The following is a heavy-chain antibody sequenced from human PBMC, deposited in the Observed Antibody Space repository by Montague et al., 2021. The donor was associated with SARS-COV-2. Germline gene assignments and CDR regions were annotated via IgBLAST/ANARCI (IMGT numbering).Heavy chain of an antibody. CDR3: ARLHVVVVTAMRYFDL. V-gene: IGHV4-31*03. Sequence: TLSLTCTVSGGSISSGGYYWSWIRQPPGKGLEWIGYIYYSGSTYYNPSLKSRVTISVDTSKNQFSLKLSSVTAADTAVYYCARLHVVVVTAMRYFDLWGRGTLVTVSS. CDR2: IYYSGST. J-gene: IGHJ2*01. D-gene: IGHD2-21*02. CDR1: GGSISSGGYY.